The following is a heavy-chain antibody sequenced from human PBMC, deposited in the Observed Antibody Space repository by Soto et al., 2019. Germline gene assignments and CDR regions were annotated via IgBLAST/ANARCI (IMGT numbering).Heavy chain of an antibody. CDR2: IIPILNSP. D-gene: IGHD2-2*01. CDR1: GGTFGSYA. V-gene: IGHV1-69*01. CDR3: AREAPYCTSATCPKFYDMDV. Sequence: QVQLVQSGAEVKKPGSSVKVSCKASGGTFGSYAITWVRRPTGQGLEWLGGIIPILNSPAYAQKFQARVVITADEITNTAYMELNSLRFDDRAVYYCAREAPYCTSATCPKFYDMDVWGQGTTGTVAS. J-gene: IGHJ6*02.